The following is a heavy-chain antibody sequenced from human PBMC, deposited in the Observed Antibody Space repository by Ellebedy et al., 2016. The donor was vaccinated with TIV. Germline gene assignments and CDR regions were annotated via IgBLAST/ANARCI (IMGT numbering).Heavy chain of an antibody. CDR3: ARDMAWGNERVNDAFDI. J-gene: IGHJ3*02. Sequence: GGSLRLSCAASGFTFSPYSMNWVRQAPGKGLEWVSYISGSSLTKYYADSVKGRFTISRDNARNSLYLQMNGLRVEDTAVYYCARDMAWGNERVNDAFDIWGQGTMVTVSS. CDR2: ISGSSLTK. CDR1: GFTFSPYS. D-gene: IGHD7-27*01. V-gene: IGHV3-48*04.